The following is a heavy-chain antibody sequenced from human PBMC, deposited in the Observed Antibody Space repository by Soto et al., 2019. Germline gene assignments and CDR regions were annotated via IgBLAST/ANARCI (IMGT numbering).Heavy chain of an antibody. CDR3: VRDYYDTSGYPNTFDM. CDR2: IGSRTSDI. CDR1: GFTLSRHT. Sequence: GGSLRLSCAASGFTLSRHTMNWVRQAPGKGLEWVSFIGSRTSDIYYADSVKGRFTISRANAKNSLYLDLTRLRAEDTAVYFCVRDYYDTSGYPNTFDMWCQGTMVTVSS. V-gene: IGHV3-21*01. J-gene: IGHJ3*02. D-gene: IGHD3-22*01.